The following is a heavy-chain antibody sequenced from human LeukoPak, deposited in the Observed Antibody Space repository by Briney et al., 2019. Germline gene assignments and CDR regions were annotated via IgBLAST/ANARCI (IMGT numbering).Heavy chain of an antibody. Sequence: SETLSLTCAVYGGSFSGYYWSWIRQPPGKGLEWIGEINHSGSTNYNPSLKSRVTISVDTSKNQFSLKLSSVTAAGTAVYYCARHQITMVRGVTAGLYFDYWGQGTLVTVSS. CDR2: INHSGST. CDR3: ARHQITMVRGVTAGLYFDY. D-gene: IGHD3-10*01. CDR1: GGSFSGYY. V-gene: IGHV4-34*01. J-gene: IGHJ4*02.